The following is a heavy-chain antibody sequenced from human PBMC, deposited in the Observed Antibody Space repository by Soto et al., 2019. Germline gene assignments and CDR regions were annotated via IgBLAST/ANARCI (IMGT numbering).Heavy chain of an antibody. D-gene: IGHD3-10*01. CDR2: MNPNSGNT. Sequence: ASVKVSCKASGYTFTSYDINWVRQATGQGLEWMGWMNPNSGNTGYAQKFQGRVTMTRNTSISTAYMELSSLRSEDTAVYYCARVPYGSFDMDVWGKGTTVTVSS. V-gene: IGHV1-8*01. CDR1: GYTFTSYD. CDR3: ARVPYGSFDMDV. J-gene: IGHJ6*03.